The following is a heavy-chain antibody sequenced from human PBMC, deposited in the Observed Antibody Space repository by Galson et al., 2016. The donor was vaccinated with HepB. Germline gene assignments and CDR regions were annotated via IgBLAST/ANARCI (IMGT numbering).Heavy chain of an antibody. V-gene: IGHV1-24*01. Sequence: SVKVSCKVSGYTLSELSMHWVRQAPGKGLEWMGGFDPKDGETIYAQKFQGRVTMTEDTSTDTAYMELSSLRSEDTAVYYCAEKRDYDFWSGYEKWGQGTLVTVSS. CDR2: FDPKDGET. CDR1: GYTLSELS. D-gene: IGHD3-3*01. CDR3: AEKRDYDFWSGYEK. J-gene: IGHJ4*02.